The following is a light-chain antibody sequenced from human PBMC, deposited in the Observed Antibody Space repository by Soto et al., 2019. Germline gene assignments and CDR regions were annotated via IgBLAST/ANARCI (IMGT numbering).Light chain of an antibody. V-gene: IGKV3-15*01. CDR3: QQYNNWPYT. CDR2: GAS. Sequence: EIVMTQSPATLSVSPGERATLSCRASQSVSSNLAWYQQKPGQAPRLLIYGASTRPTGIPASFSGSGSGTEFTLTISRLQSEDFAVYYCQQYNNWPYTFGQGTKLEIK. CDR1: QSVSSN. J-gene: IGKJ2*01.